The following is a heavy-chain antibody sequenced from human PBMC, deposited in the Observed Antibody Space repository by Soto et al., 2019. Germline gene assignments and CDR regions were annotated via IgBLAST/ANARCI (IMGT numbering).Heavy chain of an antibody. V-gene: IGHV2-26*01. Sequence: KESGPVLVKPTETLTLTCTVSGFSLSNARMGVSWIRQPPGKALEWLAHIFSNDEKSYSTSLKSRLTISKDTSKSQVVLTMTNMDPVDTATYYWARILAVTAMVTAFDYWGQGTLVTVSS. CDR2: IFSNDEK. CDR3: ARILAVTAMVTAFDY. J-gene: IGHJ4*02. CDR1: GFSLSNARMG. D-gene: IGHD5-18*01.